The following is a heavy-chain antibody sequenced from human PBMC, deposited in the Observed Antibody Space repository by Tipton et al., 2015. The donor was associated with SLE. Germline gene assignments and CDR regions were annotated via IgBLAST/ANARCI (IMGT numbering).Heavy chain of an antibody. CDR1: GDSFRRSTYS. CDR2: IFYSGNT. V-gene: IGHV4-39*01. Sequence: TLSLTCSVSGDSFRRSTYSYGWIRQPPGKGLEWIGTIFYSGNTDYNPPLKSRVTISVDTSKDQFSLKLSSVTAADTAVYYCARPVGRWLQYDAFDIWGQGTMVTVSS. CDR3: ARPVGRWLQYDAFDI. J-gene: IGHJ3*02. D-gene: IGHD5-24*01.